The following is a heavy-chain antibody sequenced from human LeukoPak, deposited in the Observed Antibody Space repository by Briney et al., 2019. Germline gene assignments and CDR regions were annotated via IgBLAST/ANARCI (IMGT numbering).Heavy chain of an antibody. Sequence: PGGSLRLSCVVSRFTLSNYWMSWVRQAPGKGLAWVANIKQDGSEKYYVDSVTGRFTNSRDNAKNSLFLQMDSLRVEDTAVYYCVRWSTSFDLWGQGTLVTVSS. V-gene: IGHV3-7*01. CDR1: RFTLSNYW. CDR2: IKQDGSEK. CDR3: VRWSTSFDL. J-gene: IGHJ4*02.